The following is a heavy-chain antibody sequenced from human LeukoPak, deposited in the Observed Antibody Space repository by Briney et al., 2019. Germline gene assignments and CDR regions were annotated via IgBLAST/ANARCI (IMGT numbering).Heavy chain of an antibody. D-gene: IGHD1-7*01. CDR3: ALYNWNSKRDLDY. V-gene: IGHV4-4*02. CDR2: VNLRGST. J-gene: IGHJ4*02. CDR1: GGSISNTNW. Sequence: PSETLSLTCGVSGGSISNTNWWTWVRQPPGRGLEWIGEVNLRGSTNYNPSLKSRVAISVDKSENHISLKLTSVTAADTAVYYCALYNWNSKRDLDYWGQGTLVTVSS.